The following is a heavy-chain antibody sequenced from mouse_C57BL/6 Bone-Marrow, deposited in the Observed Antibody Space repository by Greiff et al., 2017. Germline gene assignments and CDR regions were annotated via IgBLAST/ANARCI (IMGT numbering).Heavy chain of an antibody. D-gene: IGHD2-3*01. J-gene: IGHJ4*01. CDR2: IWSGGST. CDR1: GFSLTSYG. CDR3: ARKGDGYLYYYAMDY. V-gene: IGHV2-2*01. Sequence: VMLVESGPGLVQPSQSLSITCTVSGFSLTSYGVHWVRQSPGKGLEWLGVIWSGGSTDYNAAFISRLSISKDNSKSQVFFKMNSLQADDTAIYYCARKGDGYLYYYAMDYWGQGTSVTVSS.